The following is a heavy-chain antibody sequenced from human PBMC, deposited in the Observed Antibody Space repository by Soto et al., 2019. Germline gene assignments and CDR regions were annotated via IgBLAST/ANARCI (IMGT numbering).Heavy chain of an antibody. D-gene: IGHD5-12*01. CDR1: GFTFRSYG. J-gene: IGHJ6*02. V-gene: IGHV3-30*18. CDR3: AKGYSGTGGMDV. Sequence: GGSLRLSCAASGFTFRSYGMHWVRQAPGKGLEWVAIISYDGSNYYHADSVKGRFTISRDNSKTTLYLQMNSLRAEDTAVYYCAKGYSGTGGMDVWGQGTTVTVSS. CDR2: ISYDGSNY.